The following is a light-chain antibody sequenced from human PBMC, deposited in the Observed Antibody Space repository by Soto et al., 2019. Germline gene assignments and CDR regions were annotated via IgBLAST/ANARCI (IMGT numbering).Light chain of an antibody. Sequence: DIQMTHSPSSLSASVGDRVTITCRASQSISNYLNWYQLIPGKAPKLLIYAASSLQSGVPSKFSGSVSGTEFTLTISSLQPEDFATYYCQQSYNTPRTFGQGTKVDIK. V-gene: IGKV1-39*01. CDR1: QSISNY. J-gene: IGKJ1*01. CDR3: QQSYNTPRT. CDR2: AAS.